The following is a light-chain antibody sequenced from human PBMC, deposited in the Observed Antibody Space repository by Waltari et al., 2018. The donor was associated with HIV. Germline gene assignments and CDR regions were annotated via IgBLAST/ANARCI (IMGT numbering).Light chain of an antibody. CDR1: QHISSY. CDR3: QQYYTYPGT. V-gene: IGKV1-8*01. CDR2: AAA. Sequence: AIRMTQSPSSFSASTGDRVTITCRASQHISSYLAWYQQKPGKAPKLLSYAAATLQSGVPSRFSGSGSGTDFSLTISCLQSDDFATYYCQQYYTYPGTFGQGTRVEIK. J-gene: IGKJ1*01.